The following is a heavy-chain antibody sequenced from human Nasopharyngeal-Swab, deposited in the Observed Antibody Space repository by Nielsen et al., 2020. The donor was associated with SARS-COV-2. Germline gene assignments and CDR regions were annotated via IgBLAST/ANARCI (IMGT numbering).Heavy chain of an antibody. V-gene: IGHV5-51*01. CDR3: ARTDDYDILTGPYHP. CDR2: IDPGDSDN. CDR1: GYRFTSYW. D-gene: IGHD3-9*01. J-gene: IGHJ5*02. Sequence: GESLKISCKGSGYRFTSYWIGWVRQMPGTGLEWMGIIDPGDSDNRYSPSFQGQVTIPADKSISTAYLQWSSLKASDTAMYYCARTDDYDILTGPYHPWGQGTLVTVSS.